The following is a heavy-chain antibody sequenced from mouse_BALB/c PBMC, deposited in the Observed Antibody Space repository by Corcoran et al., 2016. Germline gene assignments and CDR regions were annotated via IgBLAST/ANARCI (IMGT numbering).Heavy chain of an antibody. CDR2: IDPENGNT. J-gene: IGHJ4*01. D-gene: IGHD2-2*01. V-gene: IGHV14-1*02. Sequence: EVQLQQSGAELVRPGALVKLSCKASGFNIKDYYMHWVKQRPEQGLEWIGWIDPENGNTIYDPKFQGKASITADTSSNTAYLQLSSLTSEDTAVYYCASYGYYYAMDYWGQGTSVTGSS. CDR3: ASYGYYYAMDY. CDR1: GFNIKDYY.